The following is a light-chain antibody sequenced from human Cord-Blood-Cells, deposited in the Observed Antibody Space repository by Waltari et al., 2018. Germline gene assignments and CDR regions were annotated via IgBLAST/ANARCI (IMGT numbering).Light chain of an antibody. Sequence: DIVMTQSPDSLAVSLSERATINCTSSQRVLYSSNNKNYLAWYQQKPGQPPELLIYWASTRETGVPDLHSESGSERYYTLTISSLQAEDVTVYYCQQYYSPPLTFGGGTKVEIK. CDR1: QRVLYSSNNKNY. CDR2: WAS. CDR3: QQYYSPPLT. V-gene: IGKV4-1*01. J-gene: IGKJ4*01.